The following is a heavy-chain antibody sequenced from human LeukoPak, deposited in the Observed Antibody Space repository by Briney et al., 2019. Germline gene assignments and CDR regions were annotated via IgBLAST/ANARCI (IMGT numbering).Heavy chain of an antibody. V-gene: IGHV3-11*04. Sequence: GGSLRLSCAASGFTFSDYYMSWIRQAPGKGLEWVSYISSSGSTIYYADSVKGRFTISRDNAKNSLYLQMNSLRAEDTAVQYCARISYGSAYYLDYWGQGTLVTVSS. CDR2: ISSSGSTI. CDR1: GFTFSDYY. D-gene: IGHD3-10*01. J-gene: IGHJ4*02. CDR3: ARISYGSAYYLDY.